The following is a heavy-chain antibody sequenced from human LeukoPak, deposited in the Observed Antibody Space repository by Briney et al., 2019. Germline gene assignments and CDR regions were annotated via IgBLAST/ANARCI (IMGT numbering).Heavy chain of an antibody. CDR3: AKDLWEMATTLTN. D-gene: IGHD5-24*01. Sequence: GGSLRLSCAASGFTVSSNYMSWVRQAPGKGLEWVSVIYSGGSTYYADSVKGRFTISRDNSKNTLYLQMNSLRAEDTAVYYCAKDLWEMATTLTNWGQGTLVTVSS. J-gene: IGHJ4*02. CDR1: GFTVSSNY. V-gene: IGHV3-53*01. CDR2: IYSGGST.